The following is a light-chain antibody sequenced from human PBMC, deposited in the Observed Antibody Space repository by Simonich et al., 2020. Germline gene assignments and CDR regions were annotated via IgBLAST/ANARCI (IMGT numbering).Light chain of an antibody. J-gene: IGKJ2*01. CDR3: QQYYSTPYT. V-gene: IGKV4-1*01. CDR1: QSVLYSSNNKNY. Sequence: DIVMTQSPDSLAVSLGERAIINCKSSQSVLYSSNNKNYLAWYQQKPGQPPKLLIYWASTREAGVPDRFSGSGSGTDFTLTISSLQAEDVAVYYCQQYYSTPYTFGHGTKLEIK. CDR2: WAS.